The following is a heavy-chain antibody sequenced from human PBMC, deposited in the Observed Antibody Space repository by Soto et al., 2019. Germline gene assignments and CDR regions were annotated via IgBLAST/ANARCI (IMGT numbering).Heavy chain of an antibody. CDR1: GFTFSSYA. CDR2: ISYDGSNK. V-gene: IGHV3-30-3*01. D-gene: IGHD6-19*01. J-gene: IGHJ6*02. CDR3: AREVYTGGRYSGGWHGYGGMDD. Sequence: QVQLVESGGGVVQPGRSLRLSCAASGFTFSSYAMHWVRQAPGKGLEWVAVISYDGSNKYYADSVKGRFTISRDNSKNTLNLKMNTPTGADTAVYYCAREVYTGGRYSGGWHGYGGMDDWGQGTTVTVSS.